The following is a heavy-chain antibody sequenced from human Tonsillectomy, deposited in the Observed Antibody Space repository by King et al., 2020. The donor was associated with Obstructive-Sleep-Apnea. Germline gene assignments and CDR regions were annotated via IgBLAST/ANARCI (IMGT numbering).Heavy chain of an antibody. V-gene: IGHV3-9*01. CDR3: AKDKDSSGWYADY. J-gene: IGHJ4*02. D-gene: IGHD6-19*01. CDR1: GFTFDDYA. Sequence: EVQLVESGGGLVQPGRSLRLSCVASGFTFDDYAMHWVRQAPAKGLEWVSGISWYCGSIGYVDSVKGRFTISRDNVKKSLYLQMNSLRVEDTALYYCAKDKDSSGWYADYWGQGTLVTVSS. CDR2: ISWYCGSI.